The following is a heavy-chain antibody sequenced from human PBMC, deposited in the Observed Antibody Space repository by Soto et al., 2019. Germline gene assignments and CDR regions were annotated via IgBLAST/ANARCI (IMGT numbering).Heavy chain of an antibody. CDR3: ARLGMTTLVTPGHYYYYYGMDV. V-gene: IGHV3-11*01. CDR1: GFTFSDYY. D-gene: IGHD3-16*01. Sequence: QVQLVESGGGLVKPGGSLRLSCAASGFTFSDYYMSWIRQAPGKGLEWVSYISSSGSTIYYADSVKGRFTISRDNAKNSLYLQMNSLRAEDTAVYYCARLGMTTLVTPGHYYYYYGMDVWGQGTTVTVSS. J-gene: IGHJ6*02. CDR2: ISSSGSTI.